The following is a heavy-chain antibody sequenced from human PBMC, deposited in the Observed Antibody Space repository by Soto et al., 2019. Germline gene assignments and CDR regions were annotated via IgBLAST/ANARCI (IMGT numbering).Heavy chain of an antibody. CDR2: IHPSGANT. CDR1: GFMFSDYG. Sequence: EVQLLESGGGLVQPGGSLRLSCVASGFMFSDYGMTWVRQAPGKGLQWVSTIHPSGANTHYTESVEGRFTVSRDNSKHTLFLQMNSLRPEDTAVYYCAKDPSTGSAELWGQGTLVTVSS. D-gene: IGHD3-9*01. J-gene: IGHJ4*02. CDR3: AKDPSTGSAEL. V-gene: IGHV3-23*01.